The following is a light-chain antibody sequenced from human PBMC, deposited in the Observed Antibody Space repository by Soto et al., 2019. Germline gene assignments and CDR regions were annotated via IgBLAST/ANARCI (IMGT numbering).Light chain of an antibody. V-gene: IGKV1-39*01. CDR2: GAS. CDR1: RNINTY. J-gene: IGKJ3*01. CDR3: QQTSAAPFT. Sequence: DIQMAQSPSSLSASVGDTITITCRASRNINTYLNWYQQKPGKAPKLLIFGASSLQSGVPSRFSGSGSRTDFSLPINNLQPEDFATYCCQQTSAAPFTFGPGTKVDIK.